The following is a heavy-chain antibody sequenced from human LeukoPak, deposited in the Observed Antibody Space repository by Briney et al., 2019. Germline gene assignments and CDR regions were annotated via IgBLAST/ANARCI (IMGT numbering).Heavy chain of an antibody. D-gene: IGHD1-26*01. V-gene: IGHV3-74*01. Sequence: PGGSLRLSCAASGFTFSSYWMHWVRHAPGKGLVCVSRITSDGSSTSYADSVRGRFTISRDNAKNTVYLQMNSLRPEDTAVYYCARDLTGAAFDFWGQGTLVTVSS. CDR3: ARDLTGAAFDF. CDR2: ITSDGSST. J-gene: IGHJ4*02. CDR1: GFTFSSYW.